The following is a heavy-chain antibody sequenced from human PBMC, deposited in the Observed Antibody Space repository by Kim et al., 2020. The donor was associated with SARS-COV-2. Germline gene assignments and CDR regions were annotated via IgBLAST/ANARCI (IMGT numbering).Heavy chain of an antibody. Sequence: SETLSLTCAVYGGSFSGYYWSWIRQPPGKGLEWIGEINHSGSTNYNPSLKSRVTISVDTSKNQFSLKLSSVTAADTAVYYCARLRGPPYSSGWYYHYWGQGTLVTVSS. CDR3: ARLRGPPYSSGWYYHY. V-gene: IGHV4-34*01. CDR2: INHSGST. D-gene: IGHD6-19*01. J-gene: IGHJ4*02. CDR1: GGSFSGYY.